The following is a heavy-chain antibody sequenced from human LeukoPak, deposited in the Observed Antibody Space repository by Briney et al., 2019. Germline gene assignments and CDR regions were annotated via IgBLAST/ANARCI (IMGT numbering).Heavy chain of an antibody. CDR2: INHSGST. CDR3: ARGEGPTYYDFWSGYYTGYYFDY. Sequence: SETLSLTCAVYGGSFSGYYWSWIRQPPGKGLEWIGEINHSGSTNYNPSLRSRVTISVDTSKNQFSLKLSSVTAADTAVYYCARGEGPTYYDFWSGYYTGYYFDYWGQGTLVTVSS. J-gene: IGHJ4*02. CDR1: GGSFSGYY. D-gene: IGHD3-3*01. V-gene: IGHV4-34*01.